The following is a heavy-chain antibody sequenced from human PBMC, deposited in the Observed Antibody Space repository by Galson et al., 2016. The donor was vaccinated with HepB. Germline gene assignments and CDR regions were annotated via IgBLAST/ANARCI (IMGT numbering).Heavy chain of an antibody. J-gene: IGHJ4*01. V-gene: IGHV3-21*01. D-gene: IGHD2-21*01. CDR1: GFNIRDYS. Sequence: SLRLSCAASGFNIRDYSMNWLRQAPGKGLEWVSHIEGDANHIHYRHSLKGRFTISRDIAKNSLYLEMSGLGAEDTAVYYCARGNCVSTNGHLYFDYWGHGTLVTVSS. CDR2: IEGDANHI. CDR3: ARGNCVSTNGHLYFDY.